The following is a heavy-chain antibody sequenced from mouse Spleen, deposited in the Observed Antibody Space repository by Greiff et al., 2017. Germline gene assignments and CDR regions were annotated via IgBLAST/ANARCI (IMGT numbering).Heavy chain of an antibody. D-gene: IGHD2-2*01. CDR1: GYSITSDYA. Sequence: EVKLMESGPGLVKPSQSLSLTCTVTGYSITSDYAWNWIRQFPGNKLEWMDYISYSGTTSYNPSLKSRISITRDTSKNQFFLQLNSVTTEDTATYFCARSWGYDGRWFFDVWGAGTTVTVSS. V-gene: IGHV3-2*02. CDR3: ARSWGYDGRWFFDV. J-gene: IGHJ1*01. CDR2: ISYSGTT.